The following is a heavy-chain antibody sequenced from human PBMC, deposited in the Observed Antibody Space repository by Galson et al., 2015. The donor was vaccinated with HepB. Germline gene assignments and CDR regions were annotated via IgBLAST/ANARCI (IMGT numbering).Heavy chain of an antibody. CDR3: AKGAGGYYDSSGYYYAESNFDY. Sequence: SLRLSCAASGFTFSSYAMSWVRQAPGKGLEWVSAISGSGGSTYYADSVKGRFTISRDNSKNTLYLQMNSLRAEDTAVYYCAKGAGGYYDSSGYYYAESNFDYWGQGTLVTVSS. V-gene: IGHV3-23*01. CDR1: GFTFSSYA. CDR2: ISGSGGST. J-gene: IGHJ4*02. D-gene: IGHD3-22*01.